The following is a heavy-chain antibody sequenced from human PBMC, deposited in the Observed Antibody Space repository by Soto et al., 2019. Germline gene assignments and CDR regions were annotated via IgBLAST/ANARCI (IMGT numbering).Heavy chain of an antibody. V-gene: IGHV1-3*01. J-gene: IGHJ2*01. CDR1: GYSFTSYA. D-gene: IGHD2-21*01. CDR2: INAGNGNT. CDR3: ARVPRYSIGDL. Sequence: ASVKVSCKASGYSFTSYAMHWVRQAPGQRLEWMGWINAGNGNTKYSQKFQGRVTITRDTSASTAYMELSSLRSEDTAVYYCARVPRYSIGDLWGRGTLVTVSS.